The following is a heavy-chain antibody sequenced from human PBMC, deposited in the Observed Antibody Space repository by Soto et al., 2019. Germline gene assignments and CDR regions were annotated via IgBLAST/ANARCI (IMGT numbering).Heavy chain of an antibody. CDR1: GGSFSAYY. CDR2: IDHSGST. Sequence: QVQLQQWGAGLLKPSETLSLTCAVSGGSFSAYYWTWIRQPPGRGLEWIGEIDHSGSTNYNPSLECRVTMSIDTAKNRFYLNVTSVTAADTAVYYCVRGLRYSGMDVWGQGTTVTVS. D-gene: IGHD2-15*01. V-gene: IGHV4-34*01. J-gene: IGHJ6*02. CDR3: VRGLRYSGMDV.